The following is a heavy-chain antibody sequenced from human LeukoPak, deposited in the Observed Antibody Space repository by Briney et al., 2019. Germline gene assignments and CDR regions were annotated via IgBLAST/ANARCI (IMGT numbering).Heavy chain of an antibody. D-gene: IGHD5-18*01. CDR1: GYTFTSYG. V-gene: IGHV1-18*01. Sequence: ASVKVSCKASGYTFTSYGISWVRQAPGRGLEWMGWISAYNGNTNYAQKLQGRVTMTTDTSTSTAYMELRSLRSDDTAVYYCARDPRMDTAMVTSWFDPWGQGTLVTVSS. J-gene: IGHJ5*02. CDR2: ISAYNGNT. CDR3: ARDPRMDTAMVTSWFDP.